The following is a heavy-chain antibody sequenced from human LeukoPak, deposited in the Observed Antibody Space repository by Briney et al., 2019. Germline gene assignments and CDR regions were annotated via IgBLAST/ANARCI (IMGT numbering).Heavy chain of an antibody. J-gene: IGHJ6*03. CDR2: VYTSGST. CDR3: ARATRSCSSTSCCNYYYYMDV. Sequence: SQTLSLTCTVSGGSISSGSYYWSWIRRPAGKGLEWIGRVYTSGSTNYNPSLKSRVTISVDTSKIQFSLKMSSVTAADTAVYYCARATRSCSSTSCCNYYYYMDVWGKGTTVTVSS. CDR1: GGSISSGSYY. D-gene: IGHD2-2*01. V-gene: IGHV4-61*02.